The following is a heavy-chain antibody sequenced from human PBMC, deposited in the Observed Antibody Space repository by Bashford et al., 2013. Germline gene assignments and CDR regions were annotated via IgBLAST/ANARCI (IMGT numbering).Heavy chain of an antibody. CDR1: GYTFTTYG. J-gene: IGHJ4*02. Sequence: ASVKVSCKASGYTFTTYGVSWVRQAPGQGLEWMGWISAYNGNTYYAQKFQDRVTMTTDTSTGTAHMELRSLRSDDTAVYYCARGGINVVRGILQQNVFDHWGQGTLVTVSS. CDR2: ISAYNGNT. D-gene: IGHD3-10*01. CDR3: ARGGINVVRGILQQNVFDH. V-gene: IGHV1-18*01.